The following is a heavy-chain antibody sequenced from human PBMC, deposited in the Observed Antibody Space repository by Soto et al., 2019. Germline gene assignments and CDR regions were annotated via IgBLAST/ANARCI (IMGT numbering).Heavy chain of an antibody. J-gene: IGHJ4*02. V-gene: IGHV4-61*01. CDR2: IYYSGST. CDR3: AREGGYDGY. CDR1: GGSVSSGSYY. Sequence: PSETLSLTCTVSGGSVSSGSYYWSWLRQPPGRGLEWIGYIYYSGSTNYNPSLKSRVTISVDTSKNQFSLKLSSVTAADTAVYYCAREGGYDGYWGQGTLVTVSS. D-gene: IGHD3-3*01.